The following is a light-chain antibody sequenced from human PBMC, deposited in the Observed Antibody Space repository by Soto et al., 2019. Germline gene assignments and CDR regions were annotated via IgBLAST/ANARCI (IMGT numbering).Light chain of an antibody. Sequence: EIVLTQSPGTLSLSLGERATLSCRASQSVSSSYLAWYQQKPGQAPRLLIYGASSRATGIPDRFSGSGSGTDFTRTISRLEPEDFAVYYCQQYGSSPPTFGQGTKVDSK. CDR2: GAS. CDR3: QQYGSSPPT. J-gene: IGKJ1*01. CDR1: QSVSSSY. V-gene: IGKV3-20*01.